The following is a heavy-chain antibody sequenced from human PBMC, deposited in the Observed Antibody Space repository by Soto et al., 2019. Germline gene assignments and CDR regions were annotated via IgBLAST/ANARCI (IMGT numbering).Heavy chain of an antibody. CDR2: MNPNSGNT. V-gene: IGHV1-8*01. D-gene: IGHD3-16*02. J-gene: IGHJ3*02. CDR1: GYTFTRYD. CDR3: ARDHSNDYVWGSYRPLSYDAFDI. Sequence: GASVKVSCKASGYTFTRYDINWGRQATGQGLEWMGWMNPNSGNTGYAQKFQGRVTMTRNTSISTAYMELSSLRSDDTAVYYCARDHSNDYVWGSYRPLSYDAFDIWG.